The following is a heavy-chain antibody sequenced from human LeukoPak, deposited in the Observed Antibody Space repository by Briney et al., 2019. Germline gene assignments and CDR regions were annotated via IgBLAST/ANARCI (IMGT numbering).Heavy chain of an antibody. CDR1: GGSFSGYY. V-gene: IGHV4-34*01. J-gene: IGHJ4*02. Sequence: SETLSLTCAVYGGSFSGYYWSWIRQPPGKGLEWIEEINHSGSTNYNPSLKSRVTISVDTSKNQFSLKLSSVTAADTAVYYCARLLPSGDYITGFFDYWGQGTLVTVSS. CDR2: INHSGST. CDR3: ARLLPSGDYITGFFDY. D-gene: IGHD4-17*01.